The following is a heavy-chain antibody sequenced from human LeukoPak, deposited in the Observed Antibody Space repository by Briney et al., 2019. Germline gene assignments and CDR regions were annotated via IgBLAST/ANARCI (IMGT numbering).Heavy chain of an antibody. V-gene: IGHV3-33*01. CDR2: IWYDGGKT. CDR1: GFSFSSYG. Sequence: GGSLRLSCAASGFSFSSYGFHWVRQAPGKGLEWVAGIWYDGGKTYYADSVKGRFTISRDNSKNTVYMQMNSLRAEDTAVYYCARGACSRGACFDCWGQGTPVTVSS. J-gene: IGHJ4*02. D-gene: IGHD2-21*02. CDR3: ARGACSRGACFDC.